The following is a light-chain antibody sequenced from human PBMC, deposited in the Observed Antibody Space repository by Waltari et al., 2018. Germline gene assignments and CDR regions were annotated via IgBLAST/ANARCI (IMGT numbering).Light chain of an antibody. CDR3: ASYTTTSLGV. Sequence: QSALTQPTSMPGSPGQSIPIHCSGTSNYVGSYHYVPWYQQHSGKAPKLIIYDVTSRPSGVSDRFSGSKSGNTASLTISGLQLDDEAYYFCASYTTTSLGVFGGGTKVTVL. V-gene: IGLV2-14*03. CDR2: DVT. J-gene: IGLJ3*02. CDR1: SNYVGSYHY.